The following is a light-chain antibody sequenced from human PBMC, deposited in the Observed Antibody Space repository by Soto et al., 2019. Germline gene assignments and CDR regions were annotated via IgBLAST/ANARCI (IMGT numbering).Light chain of an antibody. CDR1: QSVSSN. CDR2: GAS. J-gene: IGKJ4*01. V-gene: IGKV3-15*01. Sequence: EIVMTQSPATLSVSPGERATLSCRASQSVSSNLAWYQQKPGQDPRLLIYGASTRATGIPARFSGSGSGTAFTLTISSLQSEDFAVYYCQQYNNWPLTFVGGTKVEIK. CDR3: QQYNNWPLT.